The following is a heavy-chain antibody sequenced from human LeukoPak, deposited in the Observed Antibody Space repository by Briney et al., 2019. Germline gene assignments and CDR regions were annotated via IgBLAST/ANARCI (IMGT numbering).Heavy chain of an antibody. V-gene: IGHV3-33*01. CDR2: IWYDGSNK. Sequence: GRSLRLSCAASGFTFSSYGMHWVRQAPGKGLEWVAVIWYDGSNKYYADSVKGRFTISRDNSKNTLYLQMNSLRAEDTAVYYCARDRASGDYVTPLGYWGQGTLVTVSS. CDR3: ARDRASGDYVTPLGY. D-gene: IGHD4-17*01. J-gene: IGHJ4*02. CDR1: GFTFSSYG.